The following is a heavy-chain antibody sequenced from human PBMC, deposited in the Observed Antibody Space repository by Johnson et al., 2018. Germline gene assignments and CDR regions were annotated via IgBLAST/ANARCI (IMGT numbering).Heavy chain of an antibody. D-gene: IGHD6-6*01. J-gene: IGHJ6*03. Sequence: VQLVQSGGGLVQPGGSLRLSCAASGFTFSNYAMHWVRQAPGKGLEYVSAISTNGGSTYYANSVKGRFTISRDNSKNTLYLQMGSLRVEDMAGYYCARGGYSSSFSYYYYYMDVWGKGTTVTVSS. CDR2: ISTNGGST. CDR3: ARGGYSSSFSYYYYYMDV. CDR1: GFTFSNYA. V-gene: IGHV3-64*01.